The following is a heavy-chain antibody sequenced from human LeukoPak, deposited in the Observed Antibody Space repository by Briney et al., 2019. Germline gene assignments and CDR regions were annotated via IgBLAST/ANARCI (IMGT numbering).Heavy chain of an antibody. J-gene: IGHJ5*02. CDR1: GFTFSSYS. Sequence: GGSLRLSCAASGFTFSSYSMSWVRQAPGKGLEWVSSISSSSSYIYYADSVKGRFTISRDNAKNSLYLQMNSLRAEDTAVYYCVRDGDYDILTGYYWFDPWGQGTLVTVSS. CDR2: ISSSSSYI. CDR3: VRDGDYDILTGYYWFDP. V-gene: IGHV3-21*01. D-gene: IGHD3-9*01.